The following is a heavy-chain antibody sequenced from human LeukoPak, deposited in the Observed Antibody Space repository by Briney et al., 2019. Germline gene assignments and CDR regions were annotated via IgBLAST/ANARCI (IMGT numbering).Heavy chain of an antibody. V-gene: IGHV4-59*08. D-gene: IGHD6-13*01. J-gene: IGHJ4*02. CDR3: ARTKRTLPGYSSSWYYYFDY. CDR1: GGSISSYY. Sequence: SETLSLTCTVSGGSISSYYWSWIRQPPGKGLEWIGYIYYSGSTNYNPSLQSRVTISLDTSKNQFSLKLTSVTAADTAVYYCARTKRTLPGYSSSWYYYFDYWGQGTLVTVSS. CDR2: IYYSGST.